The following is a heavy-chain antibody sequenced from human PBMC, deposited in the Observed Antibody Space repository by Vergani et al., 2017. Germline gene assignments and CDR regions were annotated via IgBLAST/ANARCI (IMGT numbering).Heavy chain of an antibody. D-gene: IGHD5-18*01. V-gene: IGHV3-49*03. CDR3: ARDGAMGYSYGYGDY. Sequence: EVQLVESGGGLEQPGRSLRLSCTASGFTFSDYAMSWFRQAPGKGLEWVGFIRSKVYGGTTEYAASVKGRFTISRDDSKNIAYLQMDSLKTEDTAVYYCARDGAMGYSYGYGDYWGQGTLVTVSS. CDR1: GFTFSDYA. CDR2: IRSKVYGGTT. J-gene: IGHJ4*02.